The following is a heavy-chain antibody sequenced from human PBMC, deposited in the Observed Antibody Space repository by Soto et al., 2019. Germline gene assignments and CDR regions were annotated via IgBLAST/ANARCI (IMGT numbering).Heavy chain of an antibody. Sequence: ASVKVSCKVSGYTLTELSMHWVRQAPGKGLEWMGGFDPEDGETIYAQKFQGRVTMTEDTSTDTAYMELSSLRSEDTAVYYCATGSPYSNYVTYYYYYYMDVWGKGTTVTVSS. D-gene: IGHD4-4*01. CDR3: ATGSPYSNYVTYYYYYYMDV. CDR2: FDPEDGET. J-gene: IGHJ6*03. V-gene: IGHV1-24*01. CDR1: GYTLTELS.